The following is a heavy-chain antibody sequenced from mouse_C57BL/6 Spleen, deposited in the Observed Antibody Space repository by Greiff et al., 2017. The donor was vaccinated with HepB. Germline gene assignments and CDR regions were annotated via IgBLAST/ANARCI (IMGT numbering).Heavy chain of an antibody. CDR3: AREGENSSGYYFDY. V-gene: IGHV3-6*01. Sequence: EVKLQESGPGLVKPSQSLSLTCSVTGYSITSGYYWNWIRQFPGNKLEWMGYISYDGSNNYNPSLKNRISITRDTSKNQFFLKLNSVTTEDTATYYCAREGENSSGYYFDYWGQGTTLTVSS. D-gene: IGHD3-2*02. J-gene: IGHJ2*01. CDR1: GYSITSGYY. CDR2: ISYDGSN.